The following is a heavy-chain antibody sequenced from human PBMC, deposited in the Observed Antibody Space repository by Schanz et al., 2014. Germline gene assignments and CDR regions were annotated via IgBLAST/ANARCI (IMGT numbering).Heavy chain of an antibody. J-gene: IGHJ4*02. CDR2: ISSTSTYL. Sequence: EVQLVESWGGLVKPGDSLRLSCAASGFTFSSYTMKWVRQAPGKGLEWVSSISSTSTYLYYADSVKGRFTISRDSARNSLYLQMSSLRAEDTAVYYCARGTPFLCDYWGQGTLVTVSS. D-gene: IGHD3-16*01. CDR1: GFTFSSYT. V-gene: IGHV3-21*01. CDR3: ARGTPFLCDY.